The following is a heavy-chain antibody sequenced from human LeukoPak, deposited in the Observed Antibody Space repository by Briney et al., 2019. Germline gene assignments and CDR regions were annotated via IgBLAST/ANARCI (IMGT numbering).Heavy chain of an antibody. Sequence: SETLSLTWAVYGGSFSGYYWSWIRQPPGKGLEWIGEINHSGSTNYNPSLKSRVTISVDTSKNQFSLKLSSVTAADTAVYYCARTDSSGWSAFDIWGQGTMVTASS. CDR1: GGSFSGYY. J-gene: IGHJ3*02. V-gene: IGHV4-34*01. CDR3: ARTDSSGWSAFDI. CDR2: INHSGST. D-gene: IGHD6-19*01.